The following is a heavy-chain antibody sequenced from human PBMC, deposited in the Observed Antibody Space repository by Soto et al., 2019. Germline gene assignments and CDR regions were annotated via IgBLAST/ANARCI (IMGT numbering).Heavy chain of an antibody. V-gene: IGHV3-30-3*01. D-gene: IGHD2-8*01. CDR2: ISYDGSNK. CDR1: GFTCSSYA. CDR3: ARGSSPDVLMVPFDY. J-gene: IGHJ4*02. Sequence: PGGSLRLSCAASGFTCSSYAMHWVRQAPGKGLEWVAVISYDGSNKYYADSVKGRFTISRDNSKNTLYLQMNSLRAEDTAVYYCARGSSPDVLMVPFDYWGQGTLVTVSS.